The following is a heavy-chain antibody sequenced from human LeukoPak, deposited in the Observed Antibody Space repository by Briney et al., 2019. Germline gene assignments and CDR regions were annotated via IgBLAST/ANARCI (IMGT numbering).Heavy chain of an antibody. CDR3: ASGPPYYYGSGSYYYGMDV. D-gene: IGHD3-10*01. Sequence: ASVKVSCKASGYTFTSYGISWVRQAPGRGLEWMGWISAYNGNTNYAQKLQGRVTMTTDTSTSTAYMELRSLRSDDTAVYYCASGPPYYYGSGSYYYGMDVWGQGTTVTVSS. CDR2: ISAYNGNT. J-gene: IGHJ6*02. CDR1: GYTFTSYG. V-gene: IGHV1-18*01.